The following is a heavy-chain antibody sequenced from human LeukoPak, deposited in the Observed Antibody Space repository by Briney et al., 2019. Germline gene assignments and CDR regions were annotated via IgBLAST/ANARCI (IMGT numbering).Heavy chain of an antibody. CDR1: GFTFINYA. V-gene: IGHV3-33*08. D-gene: IGHD2-2*01. CDR2: IWYDGSNK. J-gene: IGHJ4*02. Sequence: GRSLRLSCAASGFTFINYAMHWVRQAPGKGLEWVAVIWYDGSNKYYADSVKGRFTISRDNSKNTLYLQMNSLRAEDTAVYYCARALDCSSTSCYAVDYWGQGTLVTVSS. CDR3: ARALDCSSTSCYAVDY.